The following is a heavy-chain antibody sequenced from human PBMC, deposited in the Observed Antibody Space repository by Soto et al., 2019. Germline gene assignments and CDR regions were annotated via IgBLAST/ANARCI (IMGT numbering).Heavy chain of an antibody. V-gene: IGHV4-4*02. CDR3: ASGSSSWDYYYSGMDV. D-gene: IGHD6-13*01. CDR1: GGSISSSNW. J-gene: IGHJ6*02. CDR2: IYHSGST. Sequence: SETLSLTCAVSGGSISSSNWWSWVRQPPGKGLEWIGEIYHSGSTNYNPSLKSRVTISVDKSKNQFSLKLSSVTAADTAVYYCASGSSSWDYYYSGMDVWGQGTTVTVSS.